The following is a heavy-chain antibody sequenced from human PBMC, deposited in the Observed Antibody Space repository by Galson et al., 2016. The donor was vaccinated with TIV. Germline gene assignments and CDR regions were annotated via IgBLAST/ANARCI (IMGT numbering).Heavy chain of an antibody. Sequence: SVKVSCKASGGAFSSDAISWVRQAPGQGLEWMGGIIPIFGSANYAQKFQGRVTITADEATTTAYMELSSLRVADTAGYYCARGGPGCSSTSCYGALDPWGQGTLVTVSS. V-gene: IGHV1-69*13. CDR3: ARGGPGCSSTSCYGALDP. CDR1: GGAFSSDA. D-gene: IGHD2-2*01. J-gene: IGHJ5*02. CDR2: IIPIFGSA.